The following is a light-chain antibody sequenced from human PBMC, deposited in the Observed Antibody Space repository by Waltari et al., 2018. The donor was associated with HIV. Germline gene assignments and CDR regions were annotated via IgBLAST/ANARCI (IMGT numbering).Light chain of an antibody. J-gene: IGLJ1*01. V-gene: IGLV2-14*01. Sequence: SALTQPASVSGSPGQSITIYCPGPSSDIGASHYVSWYQQHPGKAPKLMIYEVRNRPSGVSNRFSGSKSGNTASLTISGLQAEDDADYYCSSYTTSSTQVFGTGTKVTVL. CDR2: EVR. CDR3: SSYTTSSTQV. CDR1: SSDIGASHY.